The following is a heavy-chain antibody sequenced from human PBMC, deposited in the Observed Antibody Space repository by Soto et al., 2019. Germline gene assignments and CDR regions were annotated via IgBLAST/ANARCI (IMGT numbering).Heavy chain of an antibody. D-gene: IGHD2-2*01. CDR2: ITPFNGNT. Sequence: GASVKVSCKASGYTFTYRYLHWVRQAPGQALEWMGWITPFNGNTNYAQKFQDRVTITRDRSMSTAYMELSSLRSEDTAMYYCASQYCSSTSCQASWAFDIWGQGTMVTVSS. J-gene: IGHJ3*02. V-gene: IGHV1-45*02. CDR1: GYTFTYRY. CDR3: ASQYCSSTSCQASWAFDI.